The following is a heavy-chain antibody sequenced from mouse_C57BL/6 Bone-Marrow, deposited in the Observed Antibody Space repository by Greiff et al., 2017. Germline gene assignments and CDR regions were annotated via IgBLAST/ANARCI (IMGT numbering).Heavy chain of an antibody. D-gene: IGHD1-1*01. V-gene: IGHV1-69*01. CDR3: APYYGSSYWYFDV. CDR1: GYTFTSYW. CDR2: IDPSDSYT. J-gene: IGHJ1*03. Sequence: QVQLQPSGAELVMPGASVKLSCKASGYTFTSYWMHWVKQRPGQGLEWIGEIDPSDSYTNYNQKFKGKSTLTVDKSSSTAYMQLSSLTSEDSAVYYCAPYYGSSYWYFDVWGTGTTVTVSS.